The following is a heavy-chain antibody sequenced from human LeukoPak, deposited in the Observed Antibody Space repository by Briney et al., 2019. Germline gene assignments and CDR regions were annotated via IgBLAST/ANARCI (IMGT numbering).Heavy chain of an antibody. Sequence: SETLSLTCAVYGGSFSGYYWSWIRQPPGKGPEWIGEINHSGSTNYNPSLKSRVTISVDTSKNQFSLKLSSVTAADTAVYYCARGPRRLLSGSSRFDYWGQGTLVTVSS. CDR2: INHSGST. V-gene: IGHV4-34*01. CDR3: ARGPRRLLSGSSRFDY. CDR1: GGSFSGYY. D-gene: IGHD1-26*01. J-gene: IGHJ4*02.